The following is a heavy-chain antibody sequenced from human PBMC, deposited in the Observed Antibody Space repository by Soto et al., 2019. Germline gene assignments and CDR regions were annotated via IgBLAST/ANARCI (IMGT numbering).Heavy chain of an antibody. CDR1: GFTFSSYW. J-gene: IGHJ4*01. Sequence: EVQLVESGGGLVQPGGSVRLSCAASGFTFSSYWMHWVRQAPWKGLMWVSRIHNDGSTTRYADSVKGRFTISRDNAKNTSYLQMSSLRVEDTAVYYCARDNSNSYWGQGTLVTVSS. CDR3: ARDNSNSY. D-gene: IGHD1-7*01. CDR2: IHNDGSTT. V-gene: IGHV3-74*01.